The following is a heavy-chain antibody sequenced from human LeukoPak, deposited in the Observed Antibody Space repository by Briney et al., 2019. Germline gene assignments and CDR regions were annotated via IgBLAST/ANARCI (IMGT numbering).Heavy chain of an antibody. V-gene: IGHV4-59*01. CDR1: GASIRSYY. D-gene: IGHD6-13*01. J-gene: IGHJ5*02. CDR2: ISNSGST. CDR3: ARASAAAGNNWFDP. Sequence: SETLSLTCTVSGASIRSYYWSWIRQPPGKGLEWIAYISNSGSTDYNPSLESRVTISVDTSKNEFSLKLNAVTAADTAVHYCARASAAAGNNWFDPWGQGTLVTVSS.